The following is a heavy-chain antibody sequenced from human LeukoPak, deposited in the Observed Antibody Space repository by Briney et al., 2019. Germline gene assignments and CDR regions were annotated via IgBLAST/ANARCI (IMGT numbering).Heavy chain of an antibody. J-gene: IGHJ5*02. Sequence: RTGESLKISCKGSGYSFTNYWIGWVCQMPGKGLEWMGIIYPGDSDTRYSPSFQGQVTISADKSISTAYLQWSSLKASDTAMYYCARLEGLASRFDPWGQGTLVTVSS. V-gene: IGHV5-51*01. CDR1: GYSFTNYW. CDR2: IYPGDSDT. CDR3: ARLEGLASRFDP. D-gene: IGHD3-3*01.